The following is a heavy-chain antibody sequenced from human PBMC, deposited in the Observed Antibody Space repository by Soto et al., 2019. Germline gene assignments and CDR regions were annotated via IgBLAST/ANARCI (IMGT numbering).Heavy chain of an antibody. V-gene: IGHV1-58*01. Sequence: SVKVSCKASGFPFTSSAVQWVRQARGQRLEWMGWIVVGSGNTNYAQKFQERVTITRDMSTSTAYMELSSLRSEDTAVYYCAASYPRGWYHQSGYYYYVMDVWGQGTTVTVS. J-gene: IGHJ6*02. CDR3: AASYPRGWYHQSGYYYYVMDV. CDR2: IVVGSGNT. CDR1: GFPFTSSA. D-gene: IGHD6-19*01.